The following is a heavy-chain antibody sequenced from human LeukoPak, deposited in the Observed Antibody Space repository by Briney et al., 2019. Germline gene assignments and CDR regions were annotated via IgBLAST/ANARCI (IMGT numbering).Heavy chain of an antibody. CDR3: ARGYRDYFNY. J-gene: IGHJ4*02. CDR2: IFFSGST. V-gene: IGHV4-59*08. CDR1: GGSISGYY. Sequence: SETLSPTCTVSGGSISGYYWNWIRQRPGKGLEWIAYIFFSGSTDYNPSLKSRVTISVDTSKNQFSLKLSSVTAADTAVYYCARGYRDYFNYWGQGTLVTVSS. D-gene: IGHD5-12*01.